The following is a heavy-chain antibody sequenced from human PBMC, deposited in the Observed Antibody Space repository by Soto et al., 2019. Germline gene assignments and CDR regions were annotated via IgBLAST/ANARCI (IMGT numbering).Heavy chain of an antibody. CDR3: AREVSSGWYYPIYYYYYGMDV. Sequence: QSGGSLRLSCAASGFTFSSYSMNWVRQAPGKGLEWVSYISSSSSTIYYADSVKGRFTISRDNAKNSLYLQMNSLRDEDTAVYYCAREVSSGWYYPIYYYYYGMDVWGQGTTVTVSS. V-gene: IGHV3-48*02. D-gene: IGHD6-19*01. J-gene: IGHJ6*02. CDR2: ISSSSSTI. CDR1: GFTFSSYS.